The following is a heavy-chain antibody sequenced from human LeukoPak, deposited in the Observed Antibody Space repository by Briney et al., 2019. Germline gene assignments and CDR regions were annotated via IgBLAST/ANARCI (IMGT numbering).Heavy chain of an antibody. CDR1: GFTFSSYA. D-gene: IGHD3-10*01. Sequence: GGSLRLSCAASGFTFSSYAMHWVRQAPGKGLEWVAVISYDGSNKYYADSVKGRFTISRDNSKNTLYLQMNSLRAEDTAVYYCAREYASGSYRGYFDYWGQGTLVTVSS. J-gene: IGHJ4*02. V-gene: IGHV3-30*04. CDR2: ISYDGSNK. CDR3: AREYASGSYRGYFDY.